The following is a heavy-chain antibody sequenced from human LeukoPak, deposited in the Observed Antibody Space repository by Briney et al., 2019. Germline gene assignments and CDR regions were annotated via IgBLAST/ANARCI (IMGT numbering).Heavy chain of an antibody. D-gene: IGHD5-12*01. J-gene: IGHJ4*02. Sequence: PSETLSLTCAVYGGSFSGYYWSWIRQPPGKGLEWIGEINHSGSTNYNPSLKSRVTISVDTSKNQFSLKLSSVTAADTAVYYCARRYRHGYDLKHFDYWGQGTLVTVSS. CDR3: ARRYRHGYDLKHFDY. V-gene: IGHV4-34*01. CDR2: INHSGST. CDR1: GGSFSGYY.